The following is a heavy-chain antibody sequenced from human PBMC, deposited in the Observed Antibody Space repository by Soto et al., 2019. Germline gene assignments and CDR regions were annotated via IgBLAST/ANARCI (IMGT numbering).Heavy chain of an antibody. CDR1: GFTFSSYG. D-gene: IGHD3-3*01. CDR3: AKDQDFWSGYTDDY. CDR2: ISYDGSNK. J-gene: IGHJ4*02. Sequence: QVQLVESGGGVVQPGRSLRLSCAASGFTFSSYGMHWVRQAPGKGLEWVAVISYDGSNKYYADSVKGRFTISRDNSKNTLYLQMNSLRAEDTAVYYCAKDQDFWSGYTDDYWGQGTLVTVSS. V-gene: IGHV3-30*18.